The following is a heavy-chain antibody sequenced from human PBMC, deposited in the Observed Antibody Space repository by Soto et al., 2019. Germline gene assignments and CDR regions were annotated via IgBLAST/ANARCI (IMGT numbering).Heavy chain of an antibody. V-gene: IGHV1-18*01. CDR2: ISAYNSDT. J-gene: IGHJ4*02. CDR3: VSERGYGSIDY. D-gene: IGHD3-10*01. CDR1: GYTFVTYG. Sequence: ASVKVSCKASGYTFVTYGLSWVRQAPGQGLEWMGWISAYNSDTLYPQMFQGRVTMTRDTSTSTVYMELRSLRSDDTAVYYCVSERGYGSIDYWGQGTQVTVSS.